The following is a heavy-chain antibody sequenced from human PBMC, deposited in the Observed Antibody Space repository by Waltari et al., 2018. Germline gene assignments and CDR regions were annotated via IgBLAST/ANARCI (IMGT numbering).Heavy chain of an antibody. V-gene: IGHV4-39*01. CDR1: GFSITSNIHY. CDR3: ATYIGASVGTAAFDV. J-gene: IGHJ3*01. CDR2: VSYSGTT. Sequence: QLQLQESGPRLVRPSETLSLICRVSGFSITSNIHYWAWIRQSPGQGLEWFGTVSYSGTTYISPSLKSRVSVSRDTSKNQVSLILGSVTAADMAVYYCATYIGASVGTAAFDVWGQGTMVTVSS. D-gene: IGHD5-12*01.